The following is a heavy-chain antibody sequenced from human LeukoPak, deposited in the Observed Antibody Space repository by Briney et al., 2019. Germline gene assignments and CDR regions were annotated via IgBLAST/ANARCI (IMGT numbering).Heavy chain of an antibody. J-gene: IGHJ6*03. CDR3: ASVRFTMVRGVRNYYYMDV. CDR2: ISSSSSYI. CDR1: GFTLSSYS. D-gene: IGHD3-10*01. V-gene: IGHV3-21*01. Sequence: GGSLRLSCAASGFTLSSYSINCVRQAPGKGLEWVSSISSSSSYIDYADSVKGRFIISRDNAKNPRYLQMKSLRAEDTAVYYCASVRFTMVRGVRNYYYMDVWGKGTTVTISS.